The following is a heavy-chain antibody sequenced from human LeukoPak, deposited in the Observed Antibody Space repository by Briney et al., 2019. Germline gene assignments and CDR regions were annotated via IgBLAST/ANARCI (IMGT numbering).Heavy chain of an antibody. J-gene: IGHJ4*02. CDR1: GYTFTNYA. CDR2: ISAYNGNT. D-gene: IGHD2-8*01. Sequence: ASVKVSCKASGYTFTNYAISWVRQAPGQGLEWMGWISAYNGNTNYAQKLQGRVTMTTDTSTTTAYMELRSLRSDDTAVYYCAREGTLYVHHYWGQGTLVTVSS. V-gene: IGHV1-18*01. CDR3: AREGTLYVHHY.